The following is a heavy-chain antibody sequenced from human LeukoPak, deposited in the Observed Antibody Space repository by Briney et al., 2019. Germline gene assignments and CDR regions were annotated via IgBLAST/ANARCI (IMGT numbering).Heavy chain of an antibody. Sequence: PSETLSLTCTASGGSISSSSYYWGWIHQPPGKGLEWIGYIYYSGSTNYNPSLKSRVTISVNTSKNQFSLKLSSVTAADTAVYYCARERWVAGTTGHFDYWGQGTLVTVSS. D-gene: IGHD6-19*01. CDR3: ARERWVAGTTGHFDY. V-gene: IGHV4-61*01. CDR1: GGSISSSSYY. CDR2: IYYSGST. J-gene: IGHJ4*02.